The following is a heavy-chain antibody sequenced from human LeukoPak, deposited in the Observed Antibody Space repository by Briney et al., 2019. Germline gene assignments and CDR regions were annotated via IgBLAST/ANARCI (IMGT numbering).Heavy chain of an antibody. CDR2: IYYSGST. CDR1: GGSISSSSYY. D-gene: IGHD3-10*01. J-gene: IGHJ4*02. CDR3: ARVVTMVRGTYFDY. Sequence: SETLSLTCTVSGGSISSSSYYWGWIRQPPGKGLEWIGSIYYSGSTYYNPSLKSRVTISVDTSKNQFSLKLSSVTAADTAVYYCARVVTMVRGTYFDYWGQGTLVTVSS. V-gene: IGHV4-39*07.